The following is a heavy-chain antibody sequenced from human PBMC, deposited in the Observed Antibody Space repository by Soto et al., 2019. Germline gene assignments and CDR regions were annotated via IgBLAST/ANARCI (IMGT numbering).Heavy chain of an antibody. Sequence: QVQLVQSGAEVKKPGASVKVSCKASGYTFTSYDINWVRQATGQGLEWMGWMNPNSGNTGYAQKFQGRVTMTRNTSISTAYMELSSLRSEDTAVDYCAREGYCISTSCYGQDAFDIWGQGTMVTVSS. CDR3: AREGYCISTSCYGQDAFDI. CDR2: MNPNSGNT. V-gene: IGHV1-8*01. CDR1: GYTFTSYD. D-gene: IGHD2-2*01. J-gene: IGHJ3*02.